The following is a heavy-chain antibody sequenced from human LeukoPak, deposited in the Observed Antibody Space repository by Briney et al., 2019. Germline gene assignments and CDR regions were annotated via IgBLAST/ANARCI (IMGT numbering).Heavy chain of an antibody. CDR1: GFTFSSYA. CDR2: ISGSGGST. V-gene: IGHV3-23*01. D-gene: IGHD3-22*01. Sequence: GGSLRLSCAASGFTFSSYAMSWVRQAPGKGLEWVSAISGSGGSTYYADSVKGRFTISRDNSKNTLYLQMNSLRAEDRAVYYCAKDMALTGYYYDKEDAFDIWGQGTMVTVSS. CDR3: AKDMALTGYYYDKEDAFDI. J-gene: IGHJ3*02.